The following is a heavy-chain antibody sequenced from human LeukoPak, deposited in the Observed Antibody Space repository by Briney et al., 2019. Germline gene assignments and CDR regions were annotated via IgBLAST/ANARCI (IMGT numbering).Heavy chain of an antibody. V-gene: IGHV1-69*13. CDR2: IIPIFGTA. CDR1: GGTFGSYA. D-gene: IGHD2-2*01. CDR3: ARGGCSSTSCYDGC. Sequence: ASVKVSCKASGGTFGSYAISWVRQAPGQGLEWMGGIIPIFGTANYAQKFQGRVTITADESTSTAYMELSSLRSEDTAVYYCARGGCSSTSCYDGCWGQGTLVTVSS. J-gene: IGHJ4*02.